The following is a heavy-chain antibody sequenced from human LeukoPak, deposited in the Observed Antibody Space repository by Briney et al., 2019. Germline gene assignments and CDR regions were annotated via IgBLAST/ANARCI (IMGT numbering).Heavy chain of an antibody. V-gene: IGHV4-34*01. Sequence: PSETLSLTCAVYGGSFSGYYWSWIRQPPGKGLEWIGEINHSGSTNYNPSLKSRVTISVDTSKNQFSLKLSSVTAADTAVYYCARSPDPRWQWLVPGYYYGMDVWGQGTTVTVSS. J-gene: IGHJ6*02. CDR1: GGSFSGYY. D-gene: IGHD6-19*01. CDR3: ARSPDPRWQWLVPGYYYGMDV. CDR2: INHSGST.